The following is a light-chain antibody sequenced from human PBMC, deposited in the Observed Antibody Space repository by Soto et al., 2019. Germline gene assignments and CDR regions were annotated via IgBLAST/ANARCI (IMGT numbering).Light chain of an antibody. CDR1: NSDISGYNY. Sequence: QSALTQPASVSGSPGQSITISCTGTNSDISGYNYVSWYQQHPGKAPKLMIYDVSNRPSGVSYRFSGSKSGNTASLTISGLQAEDEADYYCSSYTSRSTLGVFGGGTKVTVL. J-gene: IGLJ2*01. V-gene: IGLV2-14*03. CDR2: DVS. CDR3: SSYTSRSTLGV.